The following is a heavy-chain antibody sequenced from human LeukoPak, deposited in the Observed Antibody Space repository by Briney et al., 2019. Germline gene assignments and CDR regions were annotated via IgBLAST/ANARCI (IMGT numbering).Heavy chain of an antibody. CDR2: IRHDGSDK. CDR1: GFTFSSYG. CDR3: GRGYRAGWDY. V-gene: IGHV3-30*02. J-gene: IGHJ4*02. Sequence: GGSLRLSCAASGFTFSSYGMHWVRQAPGKGLEWVTFIRHDGSDKYYGDSVQGRFTISRDNFKNTLYLQMSSLTAEGTAVYYCGRGYRAGWDYWGQGILVTVSS. D-gene: IGHD6-19*01.